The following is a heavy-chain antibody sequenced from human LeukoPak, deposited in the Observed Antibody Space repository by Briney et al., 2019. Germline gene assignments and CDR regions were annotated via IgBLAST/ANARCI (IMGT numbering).Heavy chain of an antibody. Sequence: SGPTLLQPTQTLTLTCTFSGFSLGTSGVGVGWIRQPPGKALEWLTLIYSHDDKRYSPSLKSRLTITKDTSKNQVVLTMTNMDPVDTATYYCAHRRWQLGYGWFDPWGQGTLVTVSS. D-gene: IGHD6-6*01. J-gene: IGHJ5*02. CDR1: GFSLGTSGVG. V-gene: IGHV2-5*01. CDR2: IYSHDDK. CDR3: AHRRWQLGYGWFDP.